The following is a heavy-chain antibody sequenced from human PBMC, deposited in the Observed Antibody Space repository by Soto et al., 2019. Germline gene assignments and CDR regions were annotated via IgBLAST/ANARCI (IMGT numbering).Heavy chain of an antibody. D-gene: IGHD1-1*01. Sequence: QVQLQESGPGLVKPSGTLSLTCAVSGGSISTSNWWSWVRQPPGKGLEWIGEVYHSGSTNYNPSLKRRAAMSVDKSKNQFALKLNSVTAADTALYYGARTSTSGTRFDSWGQGSLVTVSS. CDR1: GGSISTSNW. V-gene: IGHV4-4*02. CDR3: ARTSTSGTRFDS. J-gene: IGHJ4*02. CDR2: VYHSGST.